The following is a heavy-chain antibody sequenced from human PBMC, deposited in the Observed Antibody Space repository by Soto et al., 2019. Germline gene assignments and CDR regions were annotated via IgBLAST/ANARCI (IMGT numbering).Heavy chain of an antibody. J-gene: IGHJ4*02. CDR3: VGGQYYFDY. CDR1: GFPFTTYG. CDR2: ISYDGSNK. V-gene: IGHV3-30*03. Sequence: QVQLVESGGGVVQPGRSLRLSCAASGFPFTTYGIHWVREGPGKGLVWVAVISYDGSNKYYADSVKGRCTISRDNSKKTLYLQMNSLRPEDTALYYCVGGQYYFDYRGQGTLVTVSS. D-gene: IGHD3-10*01.